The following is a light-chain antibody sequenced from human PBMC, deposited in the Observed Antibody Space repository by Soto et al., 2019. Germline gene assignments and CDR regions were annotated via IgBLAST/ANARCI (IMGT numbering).Light chain of an antibody. Sequence: EIVMPQSPATLSVSPGETVTLSCRASQSVNSNLAWYQQKPGQAPRLLISDASTRATGIPARFSGSGSGTEFTLTVSSLQSEDFAVYYCQQYIKWPITFGQGTRLEIK. CDR2: DAS. CDR3: QQYIKWPIT. J-gene: IGKJ5*01. V-gene: IGKV3-15*01. CDR1: QSVNSN.